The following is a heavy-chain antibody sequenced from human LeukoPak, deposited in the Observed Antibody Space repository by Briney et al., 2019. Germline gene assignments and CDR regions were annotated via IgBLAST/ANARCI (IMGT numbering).Heavy chain of an antibody. Sequence: SETLSLTCTVSGGSIRSYYWSWIRQPPGKGLEWIGYIYYTGSTNYNPSLKSRVTTSVDTSKNQFSLKLSSVTAADTAVYYCAREYIVAARLFDYWGQGTLVTVSS. CDR2: IYYTGST. CDR1: GGSIRSYY. V-gene: IGHV4-59*01. CDR3: AREYIVAARLFDY. D-gene: IGHD1-26*01. J-gene: IGHJ4*02.